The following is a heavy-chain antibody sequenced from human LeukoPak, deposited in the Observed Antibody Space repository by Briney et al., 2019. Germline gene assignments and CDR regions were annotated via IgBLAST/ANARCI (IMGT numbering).Heavy chain of an antibody. J-gene: IGHJ5*02. D-gene: IGHD1-26*01. V-gene: IGHV3-23*01. Sequence: PGGSLRLSCAASGFTFGSYAMSWVRQAPGKGLEWVSDIYGSGGSTYYRDSVKGRFTISRDNSNNTLYLQMNSLRAEDTAIYYCAKKYSTGLDPWGQGTLVTVSS. CDR1: GFTFGSYA. CDR2: IYGSGGST. CDR3: AKKYSTGLDP.